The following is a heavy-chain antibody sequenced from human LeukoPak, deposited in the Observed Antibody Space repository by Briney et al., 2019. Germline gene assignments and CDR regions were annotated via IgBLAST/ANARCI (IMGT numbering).Heavy chain of an antibody. D-gene: IGHD3-10*01. CDR2: IYIGGNK. CDR1: GFTVSSSH. CDR3: ARDHEITMVRGEGHAFDI. J-gene: IGHJ3*02. Sequence: PGRSLRLSCAASGFTVSSSHMSWVRQAPGKGLEWVSLIYIGGNKHYADPVKGRFTISRDFSKNSVYLQMNSLRAEDTAVYYCARDHEITMVRGEGHAFDIWGQGTMVSVSS. V-gene: IGHV3-53*01.